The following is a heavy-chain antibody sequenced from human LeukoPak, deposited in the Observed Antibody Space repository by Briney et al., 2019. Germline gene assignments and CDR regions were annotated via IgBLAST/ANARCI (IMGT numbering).Heavy chain of an antibody. J-gene: IGHJ4*02. D-gene: IGHD2-15*01. V-gene: IGHV3-33*01. CDR1: GFSFSTYG. CDR3: ARAPPYCSGGACYFDY. Sequence: GGSLRLSCAASGFSFSTYGMYWVRQAPGKGLEWVAVIWYDGNNKYYADSVKGRFTISRDNSKNTLFLQMNSLRAEDSAVYYCARAPPYCSGGACYFDYWGQGTLVTVSS. CDR2: IWYDGNNK.